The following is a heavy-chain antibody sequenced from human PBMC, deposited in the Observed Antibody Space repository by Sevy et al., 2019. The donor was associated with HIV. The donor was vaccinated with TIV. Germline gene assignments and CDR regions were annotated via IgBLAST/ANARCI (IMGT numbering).Heavy chain of an antibody. CDR3: ARDLAVAGFDY. D-gene: IGHD6-19*01. Sequence: GGSMRLSCAASGFTFSSYSMNWVRQAPGKGLEWVSSISSSSSYIYYADSVKGRFTISRDNAKNSLYLQMNSLRAEDTAVYYCARDLAVAGFDYWGQVTLVTVSS. CDR2: ISSSSSYI. J-gene: IGHJ4*02. CDR1: GFTFSSYS. V-gene: IGHV3-21*01.